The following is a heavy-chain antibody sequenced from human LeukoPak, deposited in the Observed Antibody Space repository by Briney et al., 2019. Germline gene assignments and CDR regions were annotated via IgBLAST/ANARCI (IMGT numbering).Heavy chain of an antibody. V-gene: IGHV3-66*01. CDR2: IYSGGNT. CDR1: GFTVSSDY. D-gene: IGHD3-10*01. CDR3: ANDYRSGSFHDF. Sequence: PGGSLRLSCAASGFTVSSDYMSWVRQAPGKGLEWVSVIYSGGNTYYADSVKGRFTISRDNSKNTLYLQMNTLRAEDTAVYYCANDYRSGSFHDFWGQGTLVTVSS. J-gene: IGHJ4*02.